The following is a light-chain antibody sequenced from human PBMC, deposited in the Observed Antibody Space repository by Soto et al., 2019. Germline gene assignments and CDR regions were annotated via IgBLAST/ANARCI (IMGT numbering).Light chain of an antibody. CDR3: HHGT. Sequence: EIVLTQSPATLSLSPGERATLSCRASQSISSYLAWYKQKHGQAPRLLIYDASNRATGIPAKFSGSGSGTDFTLTIICLEPKEFAVYYYHHGTVGPGTKVDLK. CDR1: QSISSY. CDR2: DAS. J-gene: IGKJ3*01. V-gene: IGKV3-11*01.